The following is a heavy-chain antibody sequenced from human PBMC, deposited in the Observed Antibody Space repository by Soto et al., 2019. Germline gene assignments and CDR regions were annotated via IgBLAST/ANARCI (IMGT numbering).Heavy chain of an antibody. CDR1: GGYMSGYY. V-gene: IGHV4-59*01. J-gene: IGHJ4*02. CDR2: IYYSGHT. CDR3: ARYNRGFHPGLQY. D-gene: IGHD1-20*01. Sequence: QVQLQESGPGVVKSSETLSLTCNVSGGYMSGYYWTWIRQAPGRGLEWIGYIYYSGHTFYNPSLNNRVTISLDTPKSQFSLQLTSVTAADTAVYFCARYNRGFHPGLQYWGRGILVSVSS.